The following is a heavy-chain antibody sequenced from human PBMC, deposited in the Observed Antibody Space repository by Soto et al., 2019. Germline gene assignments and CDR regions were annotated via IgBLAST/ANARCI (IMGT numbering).Heavy chain of an antibody. V-gene: IGHV3-33*01. CDR1: GFTFSSYG. Sequence: PGGSLRLSCAASGFTFSSYGMHWVRQAPGKGLEWVAVIWYDGSNKYYADSVKGRFTISRDNSKNTLYLQMNSLRAEDTAVYYCARGSIAARPDGVYYFDYWGQGTLVTVS. CDR3: ARGSIAARPDGVYYFDY. D-gene: IGHD6-6*01. J-gene: IGHJ4*02. CDR2: IWYDGSNK.